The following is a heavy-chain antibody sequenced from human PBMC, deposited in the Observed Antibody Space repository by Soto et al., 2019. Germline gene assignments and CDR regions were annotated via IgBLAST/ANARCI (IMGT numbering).Heavy chain of an antibody. J-gene: IGHJ4*02. D-gene: IGHD3-16*01. Sequence: QLQLQESGPGLVKPSETLSLTCTVSGGSISSSSYYWGWIRQPPGKGLEWIGSIYYSGSTYYNPSLKSRVTIPVDTSKNQFSLKLGSVTAADTAVYYCARPRVDTGGDDYFDYWGQGTLVTVSS. CDR2: IYYSGST. CDR3: ARPRVDTGGDDYFDY. CDR1: GGSISSSSYY. V-gene: IGHV4-39*01.